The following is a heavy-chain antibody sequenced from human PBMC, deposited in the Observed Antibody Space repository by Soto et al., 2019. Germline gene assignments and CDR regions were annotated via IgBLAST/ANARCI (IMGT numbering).Heavy chain of an antibody. Sequence: SVKVSFKASRGTFRSYAISCVRQAPGQGLEWMGGIIPLFGTSNYPQKFQGRVTITADESTSTAYMELSSLRSADTAVYYCARVSYYGSGTYNWFDPWGRGTLVTVSS. CDR1: RGTFRSYA. CDR2: IIPLFGTS. J-gene: IGHJ5*02. D-gene: IGHD3-10*01. CDR3: ARVSYYGSGTYNWFDP. V-gene: IGHV1-69*13.